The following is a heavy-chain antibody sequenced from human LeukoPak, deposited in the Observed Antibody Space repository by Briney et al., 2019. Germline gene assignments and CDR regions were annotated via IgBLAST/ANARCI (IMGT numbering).Heavy chain of an antibody. CDR3: AKERGRSWLLPDWYFDV. CDR2: VTSSADAT. CDR1: GFSFRNYA. Sequence: LPGGSLRLSCAASGFSFRNYAMSWVRQAPGKGLEWVSAVTSSADATHYADSVRGRFTISRDNSKNTLYLQMNSLRVDDTAMYYCAKERGRSWLLPDWYFDVWGRGTLVSVSS. D-gene: IGHD3-22*01. J-gene: IGHJ2*01. V-gene: IGHV3-23*01.